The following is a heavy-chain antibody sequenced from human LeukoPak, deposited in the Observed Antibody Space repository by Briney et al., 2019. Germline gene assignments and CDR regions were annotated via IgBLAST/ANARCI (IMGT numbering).Heavy chain of an antibody. CDR1: GYTFTVYY. D-gene: IGHD1-7*01. CDR2: INPNSGGT. V-gene: IGHV1-2*06. J-gene: IGHJ4*02. Sequence: ASVKVSFTASGYTFTVYYMHWVRQAPGQGLEWMGRINPNSGGTNYAQKFQGRVTMTRDTSISTAYMELSRLRSDDTAVYYCARDPDWNYVVDYWGQGTLVTVSS. CDR3: ARDPDWNYVVDY.